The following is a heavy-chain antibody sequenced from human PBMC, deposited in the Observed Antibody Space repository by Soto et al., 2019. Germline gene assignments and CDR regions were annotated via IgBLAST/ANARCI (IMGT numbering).Heavy chain of an antibody. J-gene: IGHJ2*01. CDR3: ARAAFGTTYWYFDL. CDR2: INLSGST. CDR1: GGSFSGYY. D-gene: IGHD1-7*01. Sequence: SETLSLTCAVYGGSFSGYYWSWIRQPPGKGLEWIGEINLSGSTNYNPSLKSRVTISVDTSKNQFSLKLSSVTAADTAVYYCARAAFGTTYWYFDLWGRGTLVTVSS. V-gene: IGHV4-34*01.